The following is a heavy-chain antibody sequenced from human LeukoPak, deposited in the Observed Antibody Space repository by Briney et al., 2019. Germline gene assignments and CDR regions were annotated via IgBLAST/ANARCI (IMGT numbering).Heavy chain of an antibody. Sequence: GGSLRLSCAASGFTFSDYYMNWIRQAPGKGLEWISYINTGGTTIYYADSVKGRFTISRDDAKNSIYLQMNRLRVEDTALYYCSRALTDYWGQGTLVTVSS. CDR1: GFTFSDYY. J-gene: IGHJ4*02. CDR3: SRALTDY. CDR2: INTGGTTI. V-gene: IGHV3-11*01.